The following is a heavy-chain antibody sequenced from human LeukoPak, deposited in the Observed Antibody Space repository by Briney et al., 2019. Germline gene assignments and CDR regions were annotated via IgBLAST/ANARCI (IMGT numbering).Heavy chain of an antibody. CDR3: TVGAGDAFDI. D-gene: IGHD1-26*01. CDR2: IYYSGST. J-gene: IGHJ3*02. CDR1: GGSISSYY. Sequence: TTSETLSPTCTVSGGSISSYYWSWIRQPPGKGLEWIGYIYYSGSTNYNPSLKSRVTISVDTSKNQFSLKLSSVTAADTAVYYCTVGAGDAFDIWGQGTMVTVSS. V-gene: IGHV4-59*01.